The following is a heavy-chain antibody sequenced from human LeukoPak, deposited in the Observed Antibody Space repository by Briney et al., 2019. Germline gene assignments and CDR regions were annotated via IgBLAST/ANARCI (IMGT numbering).Heavy chain of an antibody. CDR3: ARGTPQTN. J-gene: IGHJ4*02. V-gene: IGHV4-34*01. Sequence: SETLSLTCAVYGGSFRGDYWSSIRQPPGRGLEWIGEINHRGSTNYNPSLKSRVTISVDTSKNQFSLTLRSVTAADTAVYYCARGTPQTNWGQGTLVTVSS. CDR2: INHRGST. CDR1: GGSFRGDY.